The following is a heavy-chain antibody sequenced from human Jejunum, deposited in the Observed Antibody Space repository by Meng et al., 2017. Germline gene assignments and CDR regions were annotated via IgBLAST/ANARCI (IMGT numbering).Heavy chain of an antibody. J-gene: IGHJ4*02. CDR3: ARAIRERYFDS. CDR1: GVSTTAPFY. Sequence: QVQLPEAGQGLVKPSGTLSLPCTVSGVSTTAPFYWSWIRQAPGKGLEWIGEVWPSGATYYNPSLSSRITISIDTSNNQFSLEVAFLTAADTAVYYCARAIRERYFDSWGQGTLVTVSS. V-gene: IGHV4-38-2*02. CDR2: VWPSGAT. D-gene: IGHD1-14*01.